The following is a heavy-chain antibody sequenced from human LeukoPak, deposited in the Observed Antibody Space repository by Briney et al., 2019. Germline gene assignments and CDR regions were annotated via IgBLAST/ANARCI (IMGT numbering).Heavy chain of an antibody. Sequence: GGSLRLSCAASRFSFSNYAMHWVRQAPGKGREWGAIMWYDGSDKYNGDSAKGRFTISRDNSENTLYLQMKSLRAEDTGVYYCARDSCSSISCPGHNAFDIWGQGTMVTVSS. CDR2: MWYDGSDK. D-gene: IGHD2-2*01. V-gene: IGHV3-33*01. CDR1: RFSFSNYA. CDR3: ARDSCSSISCPGHNAFDI. J-gene: IGHJ3*02.